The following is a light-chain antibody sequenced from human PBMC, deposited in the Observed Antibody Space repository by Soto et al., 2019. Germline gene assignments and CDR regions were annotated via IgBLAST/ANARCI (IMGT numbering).Light chain of an antibody. Sequence: QSALTQPVSVSGSPGQSITISCTGTSSDVGSYNTVSWYQQHPGKVPKLTIYEVSNRPFGVSTRFSASKSGNTASLTISGLQAEDEADYYCSSETSSKTLLFGGGTKLTVL. CDR3: SSETSSKTLL. V-gene: IGLV2-14*01. CDR1: SSDVGSYNT. J-gene: IGLJ2*01. CDR2: EVS.